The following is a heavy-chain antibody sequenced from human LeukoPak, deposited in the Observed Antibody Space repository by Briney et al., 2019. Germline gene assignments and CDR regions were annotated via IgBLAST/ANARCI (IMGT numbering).Heavy chain of an antibody. CDR2: IYYSGTT. J-gene: IGHJ4*02. CDR3: VRDGARYSVSYSEY. V-gene: IGHV4-39*07. Sequence: SETLSLTCFVSGGSISSSSYYWGWIRQPPGKGLEWIVSIYYSGTTYYNPSLKSRVTISVDMSKNQFSLRLSSVTAADTAVYYCVRDGARYSVSYSEYWGQGTLVTVSS. D-gene: IGHD1-26*01. CDR1: GGSISSSSYY.